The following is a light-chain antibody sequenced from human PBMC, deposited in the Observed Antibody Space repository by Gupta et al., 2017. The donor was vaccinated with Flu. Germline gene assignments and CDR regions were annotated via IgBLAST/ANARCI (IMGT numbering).Light chain of an antibody. CDR1: KLGDKY. V-gene: IGLV3-1*01. J-gene: IGLJ2*01. Sequence: SYELTQPPSVSVSPGQTASFPCPGDKLGDKYACWYQQRPGQSPVLVIYQDSKRPSGIPERFSGSNSGNTATLTISGTQAMDEADYYCQAWDSSTEGVVFGGGTKLTVL. CDR3: QAWDSSTEGVV. CDR2: QDS.